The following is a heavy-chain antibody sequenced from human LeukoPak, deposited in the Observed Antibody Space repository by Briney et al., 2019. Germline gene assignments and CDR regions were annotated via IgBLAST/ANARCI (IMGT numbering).Heavy chain of an antibody. CDR1: GFTFSSYW. J-gene: IGHJ4*02. CDR2: IKQDGSEK. V-gene: IGHV3-7*01. Sequence: GGSLRLSCAASGFTFSSYWMSWVRQAPGKGLEWVANIKQDGSEKYYVDSVKGRFTISRDNAKNSLYLQMNSLRAEDTAVYYCARVGTAEGTLEDYWGQGTLVTVSS. D-gene: IGHD6-13*01. CDR3: ARVGTAEGTLEDY.